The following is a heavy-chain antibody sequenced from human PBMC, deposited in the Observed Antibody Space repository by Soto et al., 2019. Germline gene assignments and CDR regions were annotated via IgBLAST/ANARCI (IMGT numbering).Heavy chain of an antibody. V-gene: IGHV3-23*01. D-gene: IGHD3-10*01. Sequence: PGGSPRLSCAASGFTVSSNYMSWFRQAPGKGLEWVSAISGSGGSTYYADSVKGRFTISRDNSKNTLYLQMNSLRAEDTAVYYCAKGRGSGSIVGYYYGMDVWGQGTTVTVSS. CDR1: GFTVSSNY. J-gene: IGHJ6*02. CDR2: ISGSGGST. CDR3: AKGRGSGSIVGYYYGMDV.